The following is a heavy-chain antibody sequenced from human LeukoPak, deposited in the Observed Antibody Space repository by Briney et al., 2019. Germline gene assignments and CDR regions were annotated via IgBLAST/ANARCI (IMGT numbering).Heavy chain of an antibody. CDR3: ARDRGNQRGYYYYYMDV. Sequence: SVKVSCKASGGSFTNCPFHWVRQAPGQGLEWMGGIIPMFGSTDYAQKFQGRLTITADESTTTAYLELNSLRAEDTAVYYCARDRGNQRGYYYYYMDVWGKGTTVTVSS. D-gene: IGHD1-14*01. J-gene: IGHJ6*03. CDR1: GGSFTNCP. V-gene: IGHV1-69*13. CDR2: IIPMFGST.